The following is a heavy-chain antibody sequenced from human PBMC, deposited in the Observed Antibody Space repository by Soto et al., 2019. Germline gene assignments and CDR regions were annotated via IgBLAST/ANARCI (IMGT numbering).Heavy chain of an antibody. CDR1: GYTFTGYY. CDR2: INPNSGGT. CDR3: ARGGVGIVVVPAANDYYYYYGMDV. Sequence: ASVKVSCKASGYTFTGYYMHWVRQAPGQGLEWMGWINPNSGGTNYAQKFQGRVTMTRDTSISTAYMELSRLRSDDTAVYYCARGGVGIVVVPAANDYYYYYGMDVWGQGNTVTVSS. D-gene: IGHD2-2*03. J-gene: IGHJ6*02. V-gene: IGHV1-2*02.